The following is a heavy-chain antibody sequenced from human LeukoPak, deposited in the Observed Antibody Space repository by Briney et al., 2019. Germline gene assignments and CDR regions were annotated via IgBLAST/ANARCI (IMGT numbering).Heavy chain of an antibody. J-gene: IGHJ4*02. V-gene: IGHV1-69*06. D-gene: IGHD6-19*01. Sequence: GASVKVSCKASGGTFSSYAISWVRQAPGQGPEWMGGIIPIFGTANYAQKFQGGVTITADKSTSTAYMELSSLRSEDTAVYYCARDLYSSGWYRIFDYWGQGTLVTVSS. CDR1: GGTFSSYA. CDR3: ARDLYSSGWYRIFDY. CDR2: IIPIFGTA.